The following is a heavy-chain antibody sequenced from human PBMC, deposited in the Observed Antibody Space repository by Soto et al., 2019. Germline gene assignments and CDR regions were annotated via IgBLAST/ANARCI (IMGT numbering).Heavy chain of an antibody. CDR1: GGSISSNY. CDR3: ARETGYYDSGSYFAYFDY. V-gene: IGHV4-59*01. D-gene: IGHD3-10*01. CDR2: VYYSGST. J-gene: IGHJ4*02. Sequence: PSETLSLTCTVSGGSISSNYWNWIRQPPGKGLEWIGYVYYSGSTNYIPSLKSRVTISVDTSKNQFSLKLSSVTAADTAVYYCARETGYYDSGSYFAYFDYWGQGALVTVSS.